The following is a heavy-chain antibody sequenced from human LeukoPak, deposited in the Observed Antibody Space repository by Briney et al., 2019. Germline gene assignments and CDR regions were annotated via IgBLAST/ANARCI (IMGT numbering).Heavy chain of an antibody. D-gene: IGHD1-26*01. V-gene: IGHV1-69*05. CDR1: GGTFSSDA. CDR2: IISIFGTA. Sequence: SVKVSCKASGGTFSSDAISWVRQAPGQGLEWMGGIISIFGTANYAQKFQGRVTITTDESTSTAYMELSSLRSEDTAVYYCAGDPSAGKKGPDYYYYYMDVWGKGTTVTVSS. CDR3: AGDPSAGKKGPDYYYYYMDV. J-gene: IGHJ6*03.